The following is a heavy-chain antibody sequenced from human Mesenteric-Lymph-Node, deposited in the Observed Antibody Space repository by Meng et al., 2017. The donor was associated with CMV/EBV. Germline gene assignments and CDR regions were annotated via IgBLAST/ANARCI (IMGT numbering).Heavy chain of an antibody. CDR1: GASVNSGYYY. Sequence: SETLSLTCTVSGASVNSGYYYWTWIRQPPGKGLEWIGYIYYTGSTNYNPSLKSRVTISVDTSKNQFSLKLSSVTAADTAVYYCARDRNSDSSGYSDYYYYGMDVWGQGTTVTVSS. CDR3: ARDRNSDSSGYSDYYYYGMDV. V-gene: IGHV4-61*01. D-gene: IGHD3-22*01. J-gene: IGHJ6*02. CDR2: IYYTGST.